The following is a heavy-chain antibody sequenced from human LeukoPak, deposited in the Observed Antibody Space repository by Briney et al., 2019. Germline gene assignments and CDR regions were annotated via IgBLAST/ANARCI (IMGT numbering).Heavy chain of an antibody. J-gene: IGHJ5*02. D-gene: IGHD2-21*01. V-gene: IGHV6-1*01. CDR3: ARQLLFPHWFDP. Sequence: SQTLSLTCAISGDSVSSNSAAWNWIRQSPSRGLEWLVRTYYSSKWYNYYAVSVKSRMTINADTSKNQFSLQLNPVPPEDTAVSYCARQLLFPHWFDPWGLGPLVTVSS. CDR1: GDSVSSNSAA. CDR2: TYYSSKWYN.